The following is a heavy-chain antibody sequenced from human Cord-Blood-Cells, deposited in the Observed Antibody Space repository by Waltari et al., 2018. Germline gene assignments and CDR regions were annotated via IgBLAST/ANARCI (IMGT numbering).Heavy chain of an antibody. Sequence: QVQLQQWGAGLLKPSETLSLTCAVYGGSFSGYYWSWIRQPPGKGLEWIGEINHSGSTYYNPSLKSRVTISVDTSKNQFSLKLSSVTAADTAVYYCAALYCSGGSCSPERRYFDYWGQGTLVTVSS. CDR1: GGSFSGYY. V-gene: IGHV4-34*01. CDR2: INHSGST. J-gene: IGHJ4*02. CDR3: AALYCSGGSCSPERRYFDY. D-gene: IGHD2-15*01.